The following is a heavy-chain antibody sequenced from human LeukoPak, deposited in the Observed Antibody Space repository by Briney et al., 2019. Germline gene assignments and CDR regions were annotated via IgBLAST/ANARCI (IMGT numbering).Heavy chain of an antibody. J-gene: IGHJ4*02. CDR2: ISYDGSNK. V-gene: IGHV3-30*04. Sequence: PGGSLRLSCAASGFTFDSYAIHWVRQAPGKGLEWVAVISYDGSNKYYADSVKGRFTISRDNSKNTLYLQLNSLRPEETAVYYCARDQLAYSGYDTLFDYWGQGSLVTVSS. CDR3: ARDQLAYSGYDTLFDY. CDR1: GFTFDSYA. D-gene: IGHD5-12*01.